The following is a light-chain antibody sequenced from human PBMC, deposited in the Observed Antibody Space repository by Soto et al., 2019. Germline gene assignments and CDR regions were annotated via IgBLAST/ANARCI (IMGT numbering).Light chain of an antibody. CDR3: QQHSNSPCT. J-gene: IGKJ1*01. CDR1: QSVSNF. CDR2: AAS. Sequence: EIVLTQSPATLSLSPGERATLSCRASQSVSNFLAWYQQKPGQAPRLLISAASNRATGIPGRFSGSGSGTDFTLTISSLQPEDSAVYYFQQHSNSPCTFGQGTKVEIK. V-gene: IGKV3-11*01.